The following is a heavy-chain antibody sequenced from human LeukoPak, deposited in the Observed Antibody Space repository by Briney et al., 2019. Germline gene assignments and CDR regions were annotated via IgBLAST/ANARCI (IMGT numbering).Heavy chain of an antibody. CDR1: GFTVSNNY. D-gene: IGHD3-22*01. CDR3: ARTTYYYDSSGYFDY. J-gene: IGHJ4*02. CDR2: IYSGGST. V-gene: IGHV3-53*01. Sequence: PGGSLRLSCAASGFTVSNNYMSWVRQAPGKGLEWVSVIYSGGSTYYADSVKGRFTISRDNSKNTLYLQMNSLRAEDTAVYYCARTTYYYDSSGYFDYWGQGTLVTVSS.